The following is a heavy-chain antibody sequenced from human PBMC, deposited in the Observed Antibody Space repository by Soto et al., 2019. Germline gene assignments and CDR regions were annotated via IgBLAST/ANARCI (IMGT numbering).Heavy chain of an antibody. D-gene: IGHD2-2*01. CDR1: GFPFSDYT. Sequence: EVQLVESGGGLVKPGGSLRLSCVVSGFPFSDYTMNWVRQAPGKGLEWVSSISSGSGYIYYADSVKGRFTISRDNAQKSLYLHMSSLRAEDTAVYYCARGGYCTDTICHVDDWGQGTLVTVSS. CDR3: ARGGYCTDTICHVDD. CDR2: ISSGSGYI. V-gene: IGHV3-21*01. J-gene: IGHJ4*02.